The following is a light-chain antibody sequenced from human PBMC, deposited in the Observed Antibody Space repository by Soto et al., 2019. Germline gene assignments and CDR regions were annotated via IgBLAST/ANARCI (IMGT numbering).Light chain of an antibody. Sequence: QSVLTQPASVSGSPGQSIAISCTGTRSDFGGGDNYVSWYQQHPGKAPKLIIYDVSNRPSGVSNRFSGSKSGTTASLTISGLQAEDEADYYCSSFTTTSTYVFGTGTKVTVL. CDR3: SSFTTTSTYV. CDR2: DVS. J-gene: IGLJ1*01. CDR1: RSDFGGGDNY. V-gene: IGLV2-14*01.